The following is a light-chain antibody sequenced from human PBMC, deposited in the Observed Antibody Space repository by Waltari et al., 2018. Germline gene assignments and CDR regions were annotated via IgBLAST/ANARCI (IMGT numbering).Light chain of an antibody. CDR3: YSADSSGNHKGI. V-gene: IGLV3-10*01. Sequence: SYELPQPPSVSVSPGQAARITCSGDALPKKTAYWYQQKSGQAPVLVIYEDTKRPAGIPERFSGSSSGTMATLTISGAQVEDEADYYCYSADSSGNHKGIFGGGTKVTVL. CDR1: ALPKKT. CDR2: EDT. J-gene: IGLJ2*01.